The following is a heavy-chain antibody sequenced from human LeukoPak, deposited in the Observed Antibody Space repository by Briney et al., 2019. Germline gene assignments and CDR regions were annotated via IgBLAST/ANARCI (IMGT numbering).Heavy chain of an antibody. Sequence: PGGSLRLSCAASGFTFSSYEMNWVRQAPGKGLEWVSYISRSGSTIYYADSVKGRFTISRDNSKNTIYLQMNSLRAEDTAVYYCARDHKGYSYGYRRGYSDYYYMDVWGKGTTVTVSS. V-gene: IGHV3-48*03. J-gene: IGHJ6*03. CDR1: GFTFSSYE. D-gene: IGHD5-18*01. CDR3: ARDHKGYSYGYRRGYSDYYYMDV. CDR2: ISRSGSTI.